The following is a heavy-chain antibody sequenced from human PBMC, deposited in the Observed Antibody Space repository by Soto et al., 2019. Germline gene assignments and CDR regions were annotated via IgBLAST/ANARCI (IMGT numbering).Heavy chain of an antibody. V-gene: IGHV3-23*01. CDR2: IRGSGGHT. CDR3: AKIEMGWFAH. J-gene: IGHJ5*02. Sequence: EVQLLESGGHGVQPGESLRLSCTGSGFSFFSYAMSWVRQAPGKGLEWVSTIRGSGGHTYYADSVKGRFVVSRDNNKNTVYLHMSSLTGENTAVYFCAKIEMGWFAHWGQATQFTVSS. D-gene: IGHD2-8*01. CDR1: GFSFFSYA.